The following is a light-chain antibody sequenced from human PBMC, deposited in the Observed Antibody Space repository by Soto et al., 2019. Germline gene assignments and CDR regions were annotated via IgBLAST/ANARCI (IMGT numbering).Light chain of an antibody. CDR1: QDVSSY. CDR3: QQSYTSPAFT. CDR2: AAS. V-gene: IGKV1-39*01. J-gene: IGKJ3*01. Sequence: IQMTQSPSSLSAAVGDRVTITCRASQDVSSYLVWYQQKPGRAPELLIYAASTLQSGVPLRFSGSGSGTEFTLTISSLQPEDFAAYYCQQSYTSPAFTFGPGTRVNAK.